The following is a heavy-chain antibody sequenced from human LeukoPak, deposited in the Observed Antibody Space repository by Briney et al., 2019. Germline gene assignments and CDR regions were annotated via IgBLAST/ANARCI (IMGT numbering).Heavy chain of an antibody. Sequence: ASVKVSCKASGGTFSSYAISWVRQAPGQGLEWMGGIIPIFGTANYAQKFQGRVTITADESTSTAYMELSSLRSEDTAVYYCAREGVGGYDSGQFYFVYWGQGTLVTVSS. J-gene: IGHJ4*02. CDR3: AREGVGGYDSGQFYFVY. CDR1: GGTFSSYA. V-gene: IGHV1-69*13. CDR2: IIPIFGTA. D-gene: IGHD5-12*01.